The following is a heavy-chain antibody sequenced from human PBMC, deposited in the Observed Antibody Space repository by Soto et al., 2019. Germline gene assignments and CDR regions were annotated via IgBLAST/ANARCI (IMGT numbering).Heavy chain of an antibody. D-gene: IGHD6-19*01. Sequence: QVQLVQSGAEVKKPGSSVKVSGKASGGTFSSYAISWVRQAPGQGLEWMGGIIPIFGTANYAQKFQGRVTIAADESTSTAYMELSSLRSEDTAVYYCARDLGVAVAGRPYCFDYWGQGTLVTVSS. V-gene: IGHV1-69*01. CDR3: ARDLGVAVAGRPYCFDY. J-gene: IGHJ4*02. CDR2: IIPIFGTA. CDR1: GGTFSSYA.